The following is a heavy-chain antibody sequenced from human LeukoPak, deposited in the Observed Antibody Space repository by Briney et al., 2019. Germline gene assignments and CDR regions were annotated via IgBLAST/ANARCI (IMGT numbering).Heavy chain of an antibody. CDR2: IYYSGST. CDR3: ARFDPIAPGFDY. CDR1: GGSISSSSYY. Sequence: SETLSLTCTVSGGSISSSSYYWGWIRQPPGTGLEWIGSIYYSGSTYYNPSLKSRVTISVDTSKNQFSLKLSSVTAADTAVYYCARFDPIAPGFDYWGQGTLVTVSS. V-gene: IGHV4-39*01. D-gene: IGHD6-13*01. J-gene: IGHJ4*02.